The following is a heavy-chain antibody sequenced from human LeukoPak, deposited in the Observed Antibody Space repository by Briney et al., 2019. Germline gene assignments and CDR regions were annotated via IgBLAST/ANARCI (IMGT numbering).Heavy chain of an antibody. V-gene: IGHV3-20*04. J-gene: IGHJ1*01. CDR3: AKDLDSSGYRFYFRH. Sequence: SGGSLRLTCAASGFTFDDYGMSWVRQAPGKGLEWVSGINWNGGSTGYADSVKGRFTISRDNAKNSLYLQMISLRAEDTALYYCAKDLDSSGYRFYFRHWGQGTLVTVSS. D-gene: IGHD3-22*01. CDR1: GFTFDDYG. CDR2: INWNGGST.